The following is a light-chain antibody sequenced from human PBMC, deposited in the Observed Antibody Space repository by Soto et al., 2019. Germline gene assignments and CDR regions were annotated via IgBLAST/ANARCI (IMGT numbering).Light chain of an antibody. J-gene: IGKJ1*01. CDR3: QQYGSSGT. CDR2: GAS. CDR1: QSVSNNY. Sequence: EIVLTQSPGTLSLSPGERATLSCRASQSVSNNYLAWYQQKPGQAPRLLIYGASNRATGIPDRFSGTGSGMYFNLTITRLEHEDFALYYCQQYGSSGTFGQGTKVEIK. V-gene: IGKV3-20*01.